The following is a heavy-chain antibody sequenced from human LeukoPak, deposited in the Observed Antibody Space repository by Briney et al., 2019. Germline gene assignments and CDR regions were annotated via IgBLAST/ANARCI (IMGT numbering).Heavy chain of an antibody. CDR2: INSDGSST. D-gene: IGHD3-16*01. Sequence: PGGSLRLSCAASGFTFSSYWMHWDRQAPGKGLVWVSRINSDGSSTSYADSVKGRFTISRDNAKNTLYLQMNSLRAEDTAVYYCARVAWGSAADAFDIWGQGTMVTVSS. J-gene: IGHJ3*02. CDR1: GFTFSSYW. V-gene: IGHV3-74*01. CDR3: ARVAWGSAADAFDI.